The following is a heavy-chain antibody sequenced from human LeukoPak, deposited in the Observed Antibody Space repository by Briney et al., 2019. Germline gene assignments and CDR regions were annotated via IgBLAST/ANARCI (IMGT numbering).Heavy chain of an antibody. CDR1: GDSISSYY. V-gene: IGHV4-59*01. Sequence: SETLSLTCTVSGDSISSYYWSWIRQPPGKGLEWIGYIYYNENTNYNPSLKSRVTISVDTSKNQFSLKLSSVTAADTAVYYCARRSSGYYPFDYWGQGTLVTVSS. J-gene: IGHJ4*02. D-gene: IGHD3-22*01. CDR2: IYYNENT. CDR3: ARRSSGYYPFDY.